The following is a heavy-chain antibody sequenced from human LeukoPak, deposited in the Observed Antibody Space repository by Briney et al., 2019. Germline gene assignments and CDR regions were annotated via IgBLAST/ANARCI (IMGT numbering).Heavy chain of an antibody. Sequence: GGSLRLSCAASGFSFSSYGMHWVRQAPGKGLEWVSYISSSGSTRYYADSVKGRFTVSRDNAKNSLYLQMNSLRAEDTAVYYCARDAYYDFWSGYPRYFDYWGQGTLVTVSS. CDR3: ARDAYYDFWSGYPRYFDY. V-gene: IGHV3-48*04. D-gene: IGHD3-3*01. J-gene: IGHJ4*02. CDR2: ISSSGSTR. CDR1: GFSFSSYG.